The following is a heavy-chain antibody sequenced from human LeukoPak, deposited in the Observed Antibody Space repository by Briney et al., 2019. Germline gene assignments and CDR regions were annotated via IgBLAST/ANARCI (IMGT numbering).Heavy chain of an antibody. CDR3: AREGSSGYYGY. V-gene: IGHV1-69*13. CDR1: GGTFISYA. D-gene: IGHD3-22*01. CDR2: IIPIFGTA. J-gene: IGHJ4*02. Sequence: ASVKVSCKASGGTFISYAISWVRQAPGQGLEWMGGIIPIFGTANYAQKFQGRVTITADESTSTAYMELSSLRSEDTGVYYCAREGSSGYYGYWGQGTLVTVSS.